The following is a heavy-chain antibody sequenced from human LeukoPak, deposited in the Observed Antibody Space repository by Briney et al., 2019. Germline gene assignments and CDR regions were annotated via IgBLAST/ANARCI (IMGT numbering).Heavy chain of an antibody. CDR3: ARSGHYDFWSGYVPLDY. D-gene: IGHD3-3*01. Sequence: ASVKVSCTASGYTFTGYYMLWVRQAPGQGLAWMGWINPNSGGTNYAQKFQGRVTMTRDTSIRTAYMELSSLRSDDTAVYYCARSGHYDFWSGYVPLDYWGQGTLVTVSS. CDR2: INPNSGGT. J-gene: IGHJ4*02. V-gene: IGHV1-2*02. CDR1: GYTFTGYY.